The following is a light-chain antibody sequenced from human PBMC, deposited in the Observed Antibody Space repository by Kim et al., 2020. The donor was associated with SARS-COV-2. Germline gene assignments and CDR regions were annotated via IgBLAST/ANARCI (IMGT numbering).Light chain of an antibody. Sequence: GERATLSCRTSQSVSSNNLAWYQQKPGQAPSLLIFGASSRATGVPDRFSGSGSGTDFTLTISRLEPEDFAVYYCQQYGGSPEFTFGPGTKVDIK. CDR2: GAS. CDR1: QSVSSNN. V-gene: IGKV3-20*01. J-gene: IGKJ3*01. CDR3: QQYGGSPEFT.